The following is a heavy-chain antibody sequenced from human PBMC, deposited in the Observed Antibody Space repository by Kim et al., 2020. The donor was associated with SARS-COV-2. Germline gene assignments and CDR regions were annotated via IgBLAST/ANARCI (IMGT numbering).Heavy chain of an antibody. CDR3: ATEGIVGANFFDY. Sequence: AESVKGRFTISRCNSKNTLYLQMNILRAEDTAVYYCATEGIVGANFFDYWGQGTLVTVSS. D-gene: IGHD1-26*01. V-gene: IGHV3-30*01. J-gene: IGHJ4*02.